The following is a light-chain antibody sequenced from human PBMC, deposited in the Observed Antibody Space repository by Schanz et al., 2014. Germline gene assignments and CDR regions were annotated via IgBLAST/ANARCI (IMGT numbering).Light chain of an antibody. CDR3: QHYNSHPVT. CDR1: QSISPW. J-gene: IGKJ2*01. CDR2: DVS. Sequence: DIQMTQSPSTLSASVGGRVTITCRASQSISPWLAWYQQKPGKAPKLLIYDVSNLESGVPSRFRGSGSGTDFTLTISSLQPDDFATYFCQHYNSHPVTFGQGTKLEIK. V-gene: IGKV1-5*01.